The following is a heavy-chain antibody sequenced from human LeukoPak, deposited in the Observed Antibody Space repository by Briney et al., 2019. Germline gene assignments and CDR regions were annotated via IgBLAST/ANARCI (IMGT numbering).Heavy chain of an antibody. CDR3: ARNYYDSSGYYTVDY. V-gene: IGHV1-2*02. Sequence: ASVKLSCKASGYTFTGYYMHWVRQAPGQGLEWMGWINPNSGGTNYAQKFQGRVTMTRDTSISTAYMELSRLRSDDTAVYYCARNYYDSSGYYTVDYWGQGTLVTVSS. D-gene: IGHD3-22*01. J-gene: IGHJ4*02. CDR1: GYTFTGYY. CDR2: INPNSGGT.